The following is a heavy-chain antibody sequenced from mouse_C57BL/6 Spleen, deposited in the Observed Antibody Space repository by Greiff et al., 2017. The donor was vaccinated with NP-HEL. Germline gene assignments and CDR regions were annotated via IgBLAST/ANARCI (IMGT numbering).Heavy chain of an antibody. CDR3: ARKQATGVMDY. CDR2: IYPGDGDT. D-gene: IGHD3-2*02. J-gene: IGHJ4*01. V-gene: IGHV1-80*01. CDR1: GYAFSSYW. Sequence: QVQLQQSGAELVKPGASVKISCKASGYAFSSYWMNWVKQRPGKGLEWIGQIYPGDGDTNYNGKFKGKATLTADKSSSTAYMQLSSLTSEDSAVYFCARKQATGVMDYWGQGTSVTVSS.